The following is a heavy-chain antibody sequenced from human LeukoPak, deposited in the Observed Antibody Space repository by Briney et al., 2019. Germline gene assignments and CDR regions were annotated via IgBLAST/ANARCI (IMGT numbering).Heavy chain of an antibody. J-gene: IGHJ3*02. D-gene: IGHD3-22*01. CDR2: ISAYNGNT. V-gene: IGHV1-18*01. CDR3: ARDKAPTYYYDSRRGAFDI. CDR1: GYTFTSYG. Sequence: ASVKVSCKASGYTFTSYGISWVRQAPGQGLEWMGWISAYNGNTNYAQKLQGRVTMTTDTSTSTAYMELRSLRSDDTAGYYCARDKAPTYYYDSRRGAFDIWGQGTMVTVSS.